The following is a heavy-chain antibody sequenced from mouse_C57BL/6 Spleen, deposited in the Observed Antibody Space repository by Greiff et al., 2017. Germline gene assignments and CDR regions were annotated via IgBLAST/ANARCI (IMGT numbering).Heavy chain of an antibody. D-gene: IGHD4-1*02. CDR3: ARELNWAYYFDY. Sequence: QVHVKQSGAELVKPGASVKLSCKASGYTFTSYWMHWVKQRPGQGLEWIGMIHPNSGSTNYNEKFKSKATLTVDKSSSTAYMQLSSLTSEDSAVYYCARELNWAYYFDYWGQGTTLTVSS. V-gene: IGHV1-64*01. J-gene: IGHJ2*01. CDR1: GYTFTSYW. CDR2: IHPNSGST.